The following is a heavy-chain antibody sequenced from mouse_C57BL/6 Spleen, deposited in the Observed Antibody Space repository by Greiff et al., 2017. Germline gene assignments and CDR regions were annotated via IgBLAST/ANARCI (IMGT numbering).Heavy chain of an antibody. Sequence: EVKLVESGEGLVKPGGSLKLSCAASGFTFSSYAMSWVRQTPEKRLEWVAYISSGGDYIYYADTVKGRFTISRDNARNTLYLQMSSLKSEDTAMYYCTREENYYGSSHYYAMDYWGQGTSVTVSS. CDR1: GFTFSSYA. V-gene: IGHV5-9-1*02. CDR3: TREENYYGSSHYYAMDY. CDR2: ISSGGDYI. D-gene: IGHD1-1*01. J-gene: IGHJ4*01.